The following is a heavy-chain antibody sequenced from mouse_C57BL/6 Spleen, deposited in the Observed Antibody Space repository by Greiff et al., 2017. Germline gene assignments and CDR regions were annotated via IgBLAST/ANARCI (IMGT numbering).Heavy chain of an antibody. CDR2: IDPSDSET. CDR1: GYTFTSYW. J-gene: IGHJ2*01. CDR3: ARSLDSSGHGYFDY. V-gene: IGHV1-52*01. D-gene: IGHD3-2*02. Sequence: QVQLQQPGAELVRPGSSVKLSCKASGYTFTSYWMHWVKQRPIQGLEWIGNIDPSDSETHYNQKFKDKATLTVDKSSSTAYMQLSSLTSEDSAVYYCARSLDSSGHGYFDYWGQGTTLTVSS.